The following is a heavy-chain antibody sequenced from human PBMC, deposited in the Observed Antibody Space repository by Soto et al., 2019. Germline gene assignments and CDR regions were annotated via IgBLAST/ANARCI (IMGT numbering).Heavy chain of an antibody. J-gene: IGHJ4*02. CDR3: ASSYGSGYRAFDY. CDR1: GDTFTFYS. Sequence: GASVKVSCKASGDTFTFYSSNWVRQAPGLGLEWMGRINPILSMSNYAQRFQGRVTMTADKSTSTAYMELSSLRSEDTAMYYCASSYGSGYRAFDYWGQGALVTXS. D-gene: IGHD3-10*01. CDR2: INPILSMS. V-gene: IGHV1-69*02.